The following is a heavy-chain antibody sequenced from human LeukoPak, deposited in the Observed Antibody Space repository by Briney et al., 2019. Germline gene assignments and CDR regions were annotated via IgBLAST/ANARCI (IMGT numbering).Heavy chain of an antibody. D-gene: IGHD3-9*01. Sequence: GGSLRLSCAASGFTFSSYGMSWVRQAPGKGLEWVSAISGSGGSTYYADSVKGRFTISRDNSKNTLYLQMNSLRAEDTAVYYCARDGGYFDRLAYFFDYWGQGALVPVSS. V-gene: IGHV3-23*01. CDR3: ARDGGYFDRLAYFFDY. CDR2: ISGSGGST. J-gene: IGHJ4*02. CDR1: GFTFSSYG.